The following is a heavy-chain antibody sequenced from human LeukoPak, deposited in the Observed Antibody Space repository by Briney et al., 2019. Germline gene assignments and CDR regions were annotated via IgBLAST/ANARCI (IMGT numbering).Heavy chain of an antibody. CDR1: GFTFSSYA. V-gene: IGHV3-23*01. Sequence: GGSLRLSCVVSGFTFSSYAMSWVRQAPGKGLEWVSGISGSGGSTYYADSVKGRFTISRDNAKNSLYLQMNSLRAEDTAVYYCARAGGMTTVDYWGQGTLVTVSS. J-gene: IGHJ4*02. CDR2: ISGSGGST. CDR3: ARAGGMTTVDY. D-gene: IGHD4-17*01.